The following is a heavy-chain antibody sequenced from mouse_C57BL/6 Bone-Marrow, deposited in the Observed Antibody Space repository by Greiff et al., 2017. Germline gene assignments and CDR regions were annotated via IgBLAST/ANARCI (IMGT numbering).Heavy chain of an antibody. CDR2: IDPETGGT. Sequence: QVQLQQSGAELVRPGASVTLSCKASGYTFTDYEMHWVKQTPVHGLEWIGAIDPETGGTAYNQKFKGKAILTADKSSSTAYMELRSLTSEDSAVYYCTSVGGIYYDYEDVWGTGTTVTVSS. D-gene: IGHD2-4*01. V-gene: IGHV1-15*01. CDR3: TSVGGIYYDYEDV. J-gene: IGHJ1*03. CDR1: GYTFTDYE.